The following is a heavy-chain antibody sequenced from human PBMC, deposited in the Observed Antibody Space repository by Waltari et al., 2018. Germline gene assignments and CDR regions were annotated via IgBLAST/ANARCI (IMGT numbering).Heavy chain of an antibody. CDR1: AGSFSDYF. CDR3: ARSYCHSDSCSRYFDS. Sequence: VRLQQWGTELLQSSETLSLTCAVYAGSFSDYFWRWIRKSPGKGLEWIGEINPSGKNDYNPSLKSRVFISVDPSKNQFSLVLSSVTAADTAVYYCARSYCHSDSCSRYFDSWGQGTLVTVSS. V-gene: IGHV4-34*01. CDR2: INPSGKN. J-gene: IGHJ4*02. D-gene: IGHD2-2*01.